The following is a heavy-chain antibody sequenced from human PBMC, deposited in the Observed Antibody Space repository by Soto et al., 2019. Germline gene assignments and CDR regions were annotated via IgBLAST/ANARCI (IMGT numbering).Heavy chain of an antibody. CDR3: ARAPFTIYDTSGYYDY. Sequence: PWGSLGLYSASSRLTFSSSGMHWVRQATGNGLEWVAIIWYDGSKKYYADSVKGRFTISRDNSKNTVYLQMNSLRAEDTAVYYCARAPFTIYDTSGYYDYWGQGTLVTVSS. V-gene: IGHV3-33*01. CDR2: IWYDGSKK. CDR1: RLTFSSSG. J-gene: IGHJ4*02. D-gene: IGHD3-22*01.